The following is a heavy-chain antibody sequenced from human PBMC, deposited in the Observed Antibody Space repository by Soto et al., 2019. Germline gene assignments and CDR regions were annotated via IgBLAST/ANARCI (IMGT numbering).Heavy chain of an antibody. J-gene: IGHJ6*02. CDR1: GGTVSSYA. CDR3: ARSGARPGDYYYGMDV. V-gene: IGHV1-69*14. D-gene: IGHD3-10*01. CDR2: IIPIFGTA. Sequence: QVQLVQSGAEVKKPGSSVKVSCKASGGTVSSYAISWVRQAPGQGLEWMGGIIPIFGTADYAQKFQGRVTITADKSTSTAYMELSSLRSEDTDVYYCARSGARPGDYYYGMDVWGQGTTVTVSS.